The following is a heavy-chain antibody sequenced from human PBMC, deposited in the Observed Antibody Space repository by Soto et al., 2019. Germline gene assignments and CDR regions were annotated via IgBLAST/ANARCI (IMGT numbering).Heavy chain of an antibody. Sequence: QVQLVQSGAEVKKPGASVMVSCRASGYTFTSHYMHWVRQAPGQGLEWMGMIDPSGGATTYAQKVQGRVTITSDTSTTTVYMELSSLRPEDTAVYSCSRGLWQWLFDYWGQGTLVTVSS. V-gene: IGHV1-46*03. CDR2: IDPSGGAT. J-gene: IGHJ4*02. CDR1: GYTFTSHY. D-gene: IGHD6-19*01. CDR3: SRGLWQWLFDY.